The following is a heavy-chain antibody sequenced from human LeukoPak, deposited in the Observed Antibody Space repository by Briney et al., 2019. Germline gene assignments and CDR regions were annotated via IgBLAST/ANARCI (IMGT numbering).Heavy chain of an antibody. J-gene: IGHJ4*02. V-gene: IGHV4-39*07. CDR2: IYYSGST. D-gene: IGHD6-13*01. CDR1: GGSISSSSYY. CDR3: ARRKSNGYSSSWYGRNYFDY. Sequence: SETLSLTCTVSGGSISSSSYYWGWIRQPPGKGLEWIGSIYYSGSTYYNPSLKSRVTISVDTSKNQFSLKLSSVTAADTAVYYCARRKSNGYSSSWYGRNYFDYWGQGTLVTVSS.